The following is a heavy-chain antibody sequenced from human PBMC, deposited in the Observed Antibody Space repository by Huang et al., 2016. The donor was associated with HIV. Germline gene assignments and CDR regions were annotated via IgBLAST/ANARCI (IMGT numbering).Heavy chain of an antibody. CDR3: TRDLPTWWDSPRTDY. V-gene: IGHV1-18*01. D-gene: IGHD1-26*01. CDR2: ISGFKGNT. CDR1: GYTFISYG. J-gene: IGHJ4*02. Sequence: QVKLVQSGAAVKEPGASVKVSCKASGYTFISYGISWVRQAPGQGLEWGVWISGFKGNTTHAQKVQGRVTMTTDSSTNTAYMELMSLTSDDTAVYYCTRDLPTWWDSPRTDYWGQGTLVTVSS.